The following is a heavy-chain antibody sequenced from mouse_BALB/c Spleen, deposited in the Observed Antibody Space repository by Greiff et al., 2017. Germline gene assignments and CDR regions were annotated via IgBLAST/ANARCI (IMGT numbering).Heavy chain of an antibody. CDR3: ARELRSYAMDY. V-gene: IGHV2-9*02. D-gene: IGHD1-1*01. Sequence: VKVVESGPGLVAPSQSLSITCTVSGFSLTSYGVHWVRQPPGKGLEWLGVIWAGGSTNYNSALMSRLSISKDNSKSQVFLKMNSLQTDDTAMYYCARELRSYAMDYWGQGTSVTVSS. CDR1: GFSLTSYG. J-gene: IGHJ4*01. CDR2: IWAGGST.